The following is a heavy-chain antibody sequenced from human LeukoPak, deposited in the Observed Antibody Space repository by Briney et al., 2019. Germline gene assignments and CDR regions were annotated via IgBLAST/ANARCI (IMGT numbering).Heavy chain of an antibody. CDR3: ATYRRGPSYYFDY. CDR1: GFTFSTYA. V-gene: IGHV3-23*05. Sequence: PGGSLRLSCAASGFTFSTYAMSWVRQAPGKGLEWVSVIDRTSTNTCYSDSVKGRFTISRDDSTNTLYLHMNSLRADDTAVYYCATYRRGPSYYFDYWGQGTLVTVFS. CDR2: IDRTSTNT. J-gene: IGHJ4*02. D-gene: IGHD3-16*02.